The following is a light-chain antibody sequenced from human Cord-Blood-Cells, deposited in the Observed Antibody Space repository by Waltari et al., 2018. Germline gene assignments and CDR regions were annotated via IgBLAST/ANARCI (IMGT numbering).Light chain of an antibody. Sequence: QSALTQPASVSGSPGQSITISCTGTSSDVGGYNYVSWYQQHPGKAPKLMIYDVSNRPSVVSNRFSGSKSGNTASLTISGLQAEDVADYYCSSYTSSSTYVVFGGGTKLTVL. CDR3: SSYTSSSTYVV. CDR2: DVS. V-gene: IGLV2-14*01. CDR1: SSDVGGYNY. J-gene: IGLJ2*01.